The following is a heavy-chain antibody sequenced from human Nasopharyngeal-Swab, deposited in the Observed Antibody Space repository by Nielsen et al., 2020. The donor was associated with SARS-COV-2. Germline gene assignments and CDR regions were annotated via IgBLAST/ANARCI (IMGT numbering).Heavy chain of an antibody. CDR1: GFTFSSYG. D-gene: IGHD2-15*01. J-gene: IGHJ5*02. V-gene: IGHV3-30*03. Sequence: GASLKISCAGSGFTFSSYGMNWVRQAPGKGLEWVAVMSNDGNYKFYADSVKGRFTISRDNSKNTLYLQMNSLRAEDTAVYYCARDNGYCSGDACYLGGWLDPWGQGTLVTVSS. CDR2: MSNDGNYK. CDR3: ARDNGYCSGDACYLGGWLDP.